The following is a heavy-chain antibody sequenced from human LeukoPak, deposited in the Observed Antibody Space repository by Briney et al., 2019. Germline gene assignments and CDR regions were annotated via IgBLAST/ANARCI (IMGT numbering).Heavy chain of an antibody. CDR3: AKDVGSRSNIENWFDP. V-gene: IGHV3-30*18. D-gene: IGHD6-13*01. J-gene: IGHJ5*02. CDR2: VSYDESIK. Sequence: PGGSVRLSCAASGFTFSSCAMHWVRQAPGKGLEWVAVVSYDESIKFYGDSVKGRFIISRDNPKNTLYLQMNSLRAEDTALYYCAKDVGSRSNIENWFDPWGQGTLVSVSS. CDR1: GFTFSSCA.